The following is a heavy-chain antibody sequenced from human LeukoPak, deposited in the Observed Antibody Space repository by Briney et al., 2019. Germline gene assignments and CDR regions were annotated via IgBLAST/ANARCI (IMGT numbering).Heavy chain of an antibody. V-gene: IGHV3-9*01. CDR1: GFTFDDYA. Sequence: GGSLRLSCAASGFTFDDYAMHWVRQAPGKGLEWVSGISWNSGSIGYADSVKGRFTISRDNAKNSLYLQMNSLRAEDTALYYCAKDKRRYLWFGESYFDYWGQGTLVTVSS. CDR2: ISWNSGSI. D-gene: IGHD3-10*01. J-gene: IGHJ4*02. CDR3: AKDKRRYLWFGESYFDY.